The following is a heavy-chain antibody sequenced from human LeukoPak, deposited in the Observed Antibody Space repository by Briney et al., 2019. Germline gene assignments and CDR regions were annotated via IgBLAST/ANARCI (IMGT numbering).Heavy chain of an antibody. CDR1: GYTFTSYY. Sequence: GASVKVSCKVSGYTFTSYYMHWVRQAPGQGLEWMGIINPSGGSTSYAQKFQGRVTMTRDTSTSTVYMELSSLRAEDTAVYYCAKDREGRDGYNPPFFDYWGQGTLVTVSS. CDR3: AKDREGRDGYNPPFFDY. D-gene: IGHD5-24*01. CDR2: INPSGGST. J-gene: IGHJ4*02. V-gene: IGHV1-46*01.